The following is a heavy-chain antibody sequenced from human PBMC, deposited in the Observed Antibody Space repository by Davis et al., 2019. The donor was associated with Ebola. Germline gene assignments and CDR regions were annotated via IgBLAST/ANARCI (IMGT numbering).Heavy chain of an antibody. D-gene: IGHD1-26*01. CDR1: GGSISSYY. Sequence: SETLSLTCTVSGGSISSYYWSWIRQPPGKGLEWIGYISNSGSTNYNPSLKSRVTTSVDTSKNQFSLKLSSVTAADTAVYYCARHKGGSYYVWFDPWGQGTLVTVSS. J-gene: IGHJ5*02. CDR3: ARHKGGSYYVWFDP. V-gene: IGHV4-59*08. CDR2: ISNSGST.